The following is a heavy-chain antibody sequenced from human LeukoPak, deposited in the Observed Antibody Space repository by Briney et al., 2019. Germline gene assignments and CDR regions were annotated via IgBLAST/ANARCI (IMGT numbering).Heavy chain of an antibody. D-gene: IGHD3-3*01. J-gene: IGHJ6*02. CDR1: GFTFSSYW. CDR3: ARVEYYDFWSGYYSGMDV. Sequence: PGGSLRLSCAASGFTFSSYWMHWVRQAPGKGLVWVSRINSDGSSTSYADSVKGRFTISRDNAKNTLYLQMNSLGAEDTAVYYCARVEYYDFWSGYYSGMDVWGQGTTVTVSS. CDR2: INSDGSST. V-gene: IGHV3-74*01.